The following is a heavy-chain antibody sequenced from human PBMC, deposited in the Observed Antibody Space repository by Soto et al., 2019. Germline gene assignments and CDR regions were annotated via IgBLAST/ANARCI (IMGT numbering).Heavy chain of an antibody. Sequence: ASVKVSCKVSGYTLTELSMHWVRQAPGKGLEWMGGFDPEDGETIYAQKFQGRVTMTEDTSTDTAYMELSSLRSEDTAVYYCATGISSWTSFDYWGQGTLVTVSS. V-gene: IGHV1-24*01. D-gene: IGHD6-13*01. J-gene: IGHJ4*02. CDR1: GYTLTELS. CDR3: ATGISSWTSFDY. CDR2: FDPEDGET.